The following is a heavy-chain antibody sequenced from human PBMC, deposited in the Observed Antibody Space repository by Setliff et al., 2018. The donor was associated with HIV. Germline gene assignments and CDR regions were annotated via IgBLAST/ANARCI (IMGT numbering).Heavy chain of an antibody. CDR2: INPSGGST. CDR3: ARVGLLVTSVGGAYWYHGMDV. J-gene: IGHJ6*02. Sequence: ASVKVSCKASGYTFTSYYMHWVRQAPGQGLEWMGIINPSGGSTSYAQKFQGRVTMTRDTSTSTVYMELSSLRSEDTAVYYCARVGLLVTSVGGAYWYHGMDVWGQGTTVTSP. V-gene: IGHV1-46*01. D-gene: IGHD2-15*01. CDR1: GYTFTSYY.